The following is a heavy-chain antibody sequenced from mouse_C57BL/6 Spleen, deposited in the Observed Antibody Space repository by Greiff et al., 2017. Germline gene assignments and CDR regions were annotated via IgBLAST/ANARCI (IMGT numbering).Heavy chain of an antibody. CDR2: INPYNGGT. D-gene: IGHD2-4*01. J-gene: IGHJ2*01. CDR3: ARRAGYYYYDGSGW. Sequence: EVQLQQSGPVLVKPGASVKMSCKASGYTFTDYYINWVKQSHGQSLEWIGVINPYNGGTSYNQKFKGKATLTVDTSSSTAYMELNSLTSEDCAIYYCARRAGYYYYDGSGWWGQSTTLTVS. V-gene: IGHV1-19*01. CDR1: GYTFTDYY.